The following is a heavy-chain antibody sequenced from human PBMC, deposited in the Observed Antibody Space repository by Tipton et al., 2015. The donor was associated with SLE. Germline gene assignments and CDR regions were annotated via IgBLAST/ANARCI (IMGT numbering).Heavy chain of an antibody. CDR1: GFTLGDYG. CDR2: IDWNSGTI. V-gene: IGHV3-9*01. D-gene: IGHD5-18*01. Sequence: SLRLSCAASGFTLGDYGMHWVRQTPGKGLEWVSGIDWNSGTIVYADSVKGRFTISRDNATNSLYLQMNGLRAEDTALYYCAKDLQGSVDTAMVGFDLRGQGTLVTVSS. CDR3: AKDLQGSVDTAMVGFDL. J-gene: IGHJ4*02.